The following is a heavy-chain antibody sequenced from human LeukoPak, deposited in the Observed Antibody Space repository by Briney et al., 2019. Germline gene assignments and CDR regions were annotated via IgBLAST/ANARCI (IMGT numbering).Heavy chain of an antibody. D-gene: IGHD3-10*01. J-gene: IGHJ3*01. CDR2: IKQDGSEK. V-gene: IGHV3-7*01. Sequence: GGSLRLSCEASGFGFSSYWMTWLRQTPGKGLEWVANIKQDGSEKYYLDSVKGRFTISRDNAKISVYLQMNSLRAEDTAVYYCAREDYYGSGNYVAWGGAFDVWGQGTTVIVSS. CDR3: AREDYYGSGNYVAWGGAFDV. CDR1: GFGFSSYW.